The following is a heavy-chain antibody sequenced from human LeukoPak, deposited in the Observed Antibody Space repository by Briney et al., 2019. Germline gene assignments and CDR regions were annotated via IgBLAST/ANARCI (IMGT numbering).Heavy chain of an antibody. V-gene: IGHV6-1*01. CDR2: TYYRSKWYN. CDR1: GDSVSSNSAG. CDR3: VYGGGSLNY. D-gene: IGHD2-21*01. Sequence: QTLSLTCAISGDSVSSNSAGWSWIRQSPSRGLEWLGRTYYRSKWYNDYAVSVKSRITINPDTSKNQFSLQLNSVTPEDTAVYYCVYGGGSLNYWGQGTLVTVSS. J-gene: IGHJ4*02.